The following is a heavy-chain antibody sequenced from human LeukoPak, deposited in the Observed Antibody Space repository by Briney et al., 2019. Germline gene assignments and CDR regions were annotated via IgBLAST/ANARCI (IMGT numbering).Heavy chain of an antibody. D-gene: IGHD3-22*01. CDR2: IYHSGST. V-gene: IGHV4-4*02. Sequence: SGTLSLTCAVSGDSISSSYWWSWARQSPGRGLEWIGEIYHSGSTNYNPSLKSRVTISVDKSRNQFSLKLNAVTAADTAVYYCARRGYYGLKWGQGALVTVSS. CDR3: ARRGYYGLK. CDR1: GDSISSSYW. J-gene: IGHJ4*02.